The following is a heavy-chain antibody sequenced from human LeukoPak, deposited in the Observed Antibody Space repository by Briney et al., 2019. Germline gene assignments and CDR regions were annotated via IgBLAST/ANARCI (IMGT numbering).Heavy chain of an antibody. CDR2: ISSSSSYI. D-gene: IGHD1-26*01. V-gene: IGHV3-21*01. J-gene: IGHJ4*02. Sequence: GGSLRLSCAASGFTFSSYSMNWVRQAPGKGLEWVSSISSSSSYIYYADSVKGRFTISRDNAKNSLYLQMNSLRAEDTAVYYCARDRERRWEPAPATDYWGQGTLVTVSS. CDR3: ARDRERRWEPAPATDY. CDR1: GFTFSSYS.